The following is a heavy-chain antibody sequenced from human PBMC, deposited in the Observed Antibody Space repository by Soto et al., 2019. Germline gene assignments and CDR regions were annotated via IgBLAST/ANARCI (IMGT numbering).Heavy chain of an antibody. D-gene: IGHD3-10*01. CDR1: GLTFGSRA. J-gene: IGHJ4*02. Sequence: GGSLRLSCVASGLTFGSRAMSWVRQAPGEGLQWVSTITDTGGDAKYADSVRGRFVISRDNSKKILYLQMTSLTAEDSAMYFCARGSTDSYPGSRIFDFWGRGTLVTVSS. CDR2: ITDTGGDA. CDR3: ARGSTDSYPGSRIFDF. V-gene: IGHV3-23*01.